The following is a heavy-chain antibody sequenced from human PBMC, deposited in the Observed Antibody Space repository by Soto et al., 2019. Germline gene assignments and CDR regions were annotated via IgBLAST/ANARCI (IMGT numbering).Heavy chain of an antibody. D-gene: IGHD3-10*01. CDR3: ARDSALIYT. J-gene: IGHJ5*02. V-gene: IGHV4-31*03. CDR2: IYYSGST. Sequence: SDPCSVSDGSISSGGYYRSWIRQHPGKGLEWIGYIYYSGSTYYNPSLKSRVTISVDTSKNQFSLKLSSVTAADTAVYYCARDSALIYTWGQGTLVTVSS. CDR1: DGSISSGGYY.